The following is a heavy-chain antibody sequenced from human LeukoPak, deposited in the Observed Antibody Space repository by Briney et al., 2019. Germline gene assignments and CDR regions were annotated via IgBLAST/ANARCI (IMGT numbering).Heavy chain of an antibody. V-gene: IGHV4-39*07. CDR2: IYYSGST. D-gene: IGHD2-2*01. Sequence: SETLSLTCTVSGGSISSSSYYWGWIRQPPGKGLEWIGSIYYSGSTYYNPSLKSRVTISVDTSKNQFSLKLSSVTAADTAVYYRASADKNLIVVVPAAMGWFDPWGQGTLVTVSS. J-gene: IGHJ5*02. CDR3: ASADKNLIVVVPAAMGWFDP. CDR1: GGSISSSSYY.